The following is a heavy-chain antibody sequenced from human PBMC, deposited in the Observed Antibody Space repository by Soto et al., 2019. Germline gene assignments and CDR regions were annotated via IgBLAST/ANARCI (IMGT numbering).Heavy chain of an antibody. CDR3: AKVRFYYYYGSSGPYYFDY. CDR2: ISGSGGST. J-gene: IGHJ4*02. CDR1: GVTFLSYA. V-gene: IGHV3-23*01. D-gene: IGHD3-22*01. Sequence: GFLGLSGAASGVTFLSYAMSGVRQAPGKGLGWVSAISGSGGSTYYADSVKGRFTISRDNSKNTLYLQMNSLRAEDTAVYYCAKVRFYYYYGSSGPYYFDYWGQGTLVTVSS.